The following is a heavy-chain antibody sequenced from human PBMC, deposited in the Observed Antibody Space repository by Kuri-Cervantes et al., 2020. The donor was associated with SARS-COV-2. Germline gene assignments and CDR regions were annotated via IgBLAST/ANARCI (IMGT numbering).Heavy chain of an antibody. J-gene: IGHJ6*03. CDR2: ISSTSSYI. Sequence: GGSLRLSCAASGFTFSSYSMNWVRQAPGKGLEWVSSISSTSSYIYYADSVKGRFTNSRDNAKNSLYLQMNSLRAEDTAVYYCARDCSSPYKYYYYYYMDVWGKGTTVTVSS. D-gene: IGHD6-13*01. V-gene: IGHV3-21*01. CDR1: GFTFSSYS. CDR3: ARDCSSPYKYYYYYYMDV.